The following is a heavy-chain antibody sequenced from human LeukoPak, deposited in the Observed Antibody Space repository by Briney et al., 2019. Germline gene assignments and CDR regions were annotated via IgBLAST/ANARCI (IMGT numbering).Heavy chain of an antibody. V-gene: IGHV2-5*02. CDR2: IYWDDDK. J-gene: IGHJ4*02. CDR1: GFTLNTTTMS. D-gene: IGHD6-19*01. Sequence: SGPTLVNPTQTLTLTCTFSGFTLNTTTMSVGWIRQPPGKALEWLANIYWDDDKRYSPSLKSRLSITKDTSKNQVVLTMTDMDPVDTATYYCARFIYSSGWYCFDNWGRGTRVTVSS. CDR3: ARFIYSSGWYCFDN.